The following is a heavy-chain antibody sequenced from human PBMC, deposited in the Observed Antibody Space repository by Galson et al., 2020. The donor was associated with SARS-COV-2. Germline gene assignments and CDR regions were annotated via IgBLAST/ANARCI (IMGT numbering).Heavy chain of an antibody. CDR2: IDPSDSYT. CDR1: GYSFTSYW. V-gene: IGHV5-10-1*01. CDR3: ARPGRDWNFQFDY. Sequence: HGESLKISCKVSGYSFTSYWISWVRQMPGKGLEWMGRIDPSDSYTNYSPSFQGHVTISADKSISTAYLQWSSLKASDTAMYYCARPGRDWNFQFDYWGQGTLVTVSS. D-gene: IGHD1-7*01. J-gene: IGHJ4*02.